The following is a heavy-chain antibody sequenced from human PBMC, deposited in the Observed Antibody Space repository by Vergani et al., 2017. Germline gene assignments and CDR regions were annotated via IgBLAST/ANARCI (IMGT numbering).Heavy chain of an antibody. V-gene: IGHV4-4*03. J-gene: IGHJ6*02. CDR2: SDHSGST. Sequence: QVQLQESGPGLVKPPGTLSLTCAVSGGSISSSYWWSWVRQPPGKGRQWMGESDHSGSTNYNQSLKSPVTISVDKSKNLFSLKLSSVTAADTAVYYCARGVKLRYSLFGYYYYYGMDVWGQGTTIT. CDR1: GGSISSSYW. CDR3: ARGVKLRYSLFGYYYYYGMDV. D-gene: IGHD3-9*01.